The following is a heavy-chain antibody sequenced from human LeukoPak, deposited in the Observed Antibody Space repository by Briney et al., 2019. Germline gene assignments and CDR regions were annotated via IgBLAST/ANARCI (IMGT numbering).Heavy chain of an antibody. J-gene: IGHJ4*02. V-gene: IGHV4-34*01. D-gene: IGHD3-10*01. CDR2: INHSGST. CDR1: GGSFSGYY. Sequence: SETLSLTCAVYGGSFSGYYWSWIRQPPGKGLEWIGEINHSGSTNYNPSLKSRVTISVDTSKNQFSLKLSSVTAADTAVYYCARMHVLLWFRELLSGRYLDYWGQGTLVTVSS. CDR3: ARMHVLLWFRELLSGRYLDY.